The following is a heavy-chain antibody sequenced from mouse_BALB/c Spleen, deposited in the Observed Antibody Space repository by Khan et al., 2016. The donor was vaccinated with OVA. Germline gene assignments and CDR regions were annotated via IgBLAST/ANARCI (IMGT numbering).Heavy chain of an antibody. J-gene: IGHJ3*01. CDR3: ERYAAYYRIDDWFAY. CDR1: GYTFSSYT. V-gene: IGHV1-4*01. CDR2: INPNNGYT. Sequence: QVQLKQSGAELARPGASVKMSCKTSGYTFSSYTILWINLRPGQGLDWFGYINPNNGYTNYNQKFKDKASSTADKSSTPVYMQLRHLTSDNTAMSNRERYAAYYRIDDWFAYWGQGTLVTVSA. D-gene: IGHD2-14*01.